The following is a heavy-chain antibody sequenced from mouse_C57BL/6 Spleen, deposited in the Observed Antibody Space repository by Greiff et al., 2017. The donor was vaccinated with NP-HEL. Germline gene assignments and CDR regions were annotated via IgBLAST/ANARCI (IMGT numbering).Heavy chain of an antibody. Sequence: QVQLKESGPELVKPGASVKISCKASGYSFTSYYIHWVKQRPGQGLEWIGWIYPGSGNTKYNEKFKGKATLTADTSSSTAYMQLSSLTSEDSAVYYCARRGYYGSSYGAMDYWGQGTSVTVSS. CDR1: GYSFTSYY. V-gene: IGHV1-66*01. J-gene: IGHJ4*01. CDR3: ARRGYYGSSYGAMDY. D-gene: IGHD1-1*01. CDR2: IYPGSGNT.